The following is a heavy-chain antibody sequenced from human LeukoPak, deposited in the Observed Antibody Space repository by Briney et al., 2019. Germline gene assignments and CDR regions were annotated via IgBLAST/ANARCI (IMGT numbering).Heavy chain of an antibody. CDR1: GFTFSTYW. J-gene: IGHJ4*02. Sequence: PGGSLRLSCGASGFTFSTYWTHWVRQAPGKGLVWDSRINPDGSVTGYAGSGRGRLTVSRDKAKNTVYLQMSSLSAEDTAVYYCTKDFDAATGYWGEGTLVTVSP. D-gene: IGHD3-9*01. V-gene: IGHV3-74*01. CDR3: TKDFDAATGY. CDR2: INPDGSVT.